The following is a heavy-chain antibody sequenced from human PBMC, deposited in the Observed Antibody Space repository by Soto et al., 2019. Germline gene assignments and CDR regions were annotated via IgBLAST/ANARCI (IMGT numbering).Heavy chain of an antibody. CDR3: ARADSVLVAKGFDL. V-gene: IGHV4-4*02. CDR2: IYHNVRA. CDR1: GASIKSDTC. D-gene: IGHD2-8*02. Sequence: PSETLSLTGDGSGASIKSDTCWTWVRQSPGKGLEWIGEIYHNVRAFDNPSLKGRVTISIDKSNNQFSLNLTSVTAADTAVYYCARADSVLVAKGFDLWGQGTLVTVPS. J-gene: IGHJ4*02.